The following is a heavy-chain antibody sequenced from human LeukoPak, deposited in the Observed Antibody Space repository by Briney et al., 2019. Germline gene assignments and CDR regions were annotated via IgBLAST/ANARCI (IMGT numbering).Heavy chain of an antibody. CDR1: GFGFSSYA. D-gene: IGHD4-17*01. CDR2: ISGSGSNT. Sequence: GESLRLSCAASGFGFSSYAMNWVRQAPGKGLEWVSLISGSGSNTYYADSVKGRFTISRDNSKNTLYLQMNSLRVEDTAVYYCAKERATTTTFDYWGQGTLVTVSS. J-gene: IGHJ4*02. V-gene: IGHV3-23*01. CDR3: AKERATTTTFDY.